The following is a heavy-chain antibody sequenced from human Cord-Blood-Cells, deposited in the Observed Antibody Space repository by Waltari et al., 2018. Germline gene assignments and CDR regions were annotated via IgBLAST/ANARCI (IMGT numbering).Heavy chain of an antibody. CDR3: ARDTMGIAAAGSWFDP. CDR1: VHTFTSYG. D-gene: IGHD6-13*01. V-gene: IGHV1-18*04. Sequence: QVQLLQPGAEVKKPGASVNVSRKAPVHTFTSYGVRCVRPAPGQGLERMGWISAYNGNTNYAQKLQGRVTMTTDTSTSTAYMELRSLRSDDTAVYYCARDTMGIAAAGSWFDPWGQGTLVTVSS. J-gene: IGHJ5*02. CDR2: ISAYNGNT.